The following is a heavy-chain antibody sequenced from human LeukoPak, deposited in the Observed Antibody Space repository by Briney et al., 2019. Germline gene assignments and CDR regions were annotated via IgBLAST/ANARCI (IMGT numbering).Heavy chain of an antibody. CDR3: ARGAAYYYDSSGYYYVPYYFDY. CDR2: INPSGGST. D-gene: IGHD3-22*01. CDR1: GYTFTSYY. J-gene: IGHJ4*02. Sequence: ASVKVSCKASGYTFTSYYMHWVRQAPGQGLEWMGIINPSGGSTSYAQKFQGRVTITRDTSASTAYMELSSLRSEDTAVYYCARGAAYYYDSSGYYYVPYYFDYWGQGTLATVSS. V-gene: IGHV1-46*01.